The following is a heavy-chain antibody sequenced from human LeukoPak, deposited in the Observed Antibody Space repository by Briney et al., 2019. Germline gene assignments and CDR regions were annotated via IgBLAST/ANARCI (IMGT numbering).Heavy chain of an antibody. CDR2: IFYTGSA. V-gene: IGHV4-59*08. J-gene: IGHJ4*01. CDR1: GGSISSYY. D-gene: IGHD5-12*01. Sequence: PSETLTLTCSVSGGSISSYYWSWIRQHPGKGLEWIGYIFYTGSADYNPSLKSRVTISVDTSKNQFSLKLSSVTAADTAMYYCARHASGYTYFDYWGHGTLVTVSS. CDR3: ARHASGYTYFDY.